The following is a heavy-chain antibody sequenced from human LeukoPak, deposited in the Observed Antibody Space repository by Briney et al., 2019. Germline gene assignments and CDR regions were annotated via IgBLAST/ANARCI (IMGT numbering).Heavy chain of an antibody. CDR3: PKDQERWLQFTYLDY. Sequence: GGSLRLSCAASGFTFSSYGMHWVRQAPGKGLEWVAVISYDGSNKYYADSVKGRFTISRDNSKNTLYLQMNSLGAEDTAVYYCPKDQERWLQFTYLDYGGQGTLVTVPS. J-gene: IGHJ4*02. D-gene: IGHD5-24*01. V-gene: IGHV3-30*18. CDR1: GFTFSSYG. CDR2: ISYDGSNK.